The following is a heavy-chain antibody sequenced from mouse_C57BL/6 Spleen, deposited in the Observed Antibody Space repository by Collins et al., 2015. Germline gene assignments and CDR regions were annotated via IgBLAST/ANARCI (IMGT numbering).Heavy chain of an antibody. Sequence: QVQLQQPGAELVKPGASVKMSCKASGYTFTSYWITWVKQRPGQGLEWIGDIYPGSGSTNYNEKFKSKATLTVDTSSSTAYMQLSSLTSEDSAVYYCARSGIYYGNYGYFDVWGTGTTVTVSS. D-gene: IGHD2-1*01. J-gene: IGHJ1*03. V-gene: IGHV1-55*01. CDR2: IYPGSGST. CDR1: GYTFTSYW. CDR3: ARSGIYYGNYGYFDV.